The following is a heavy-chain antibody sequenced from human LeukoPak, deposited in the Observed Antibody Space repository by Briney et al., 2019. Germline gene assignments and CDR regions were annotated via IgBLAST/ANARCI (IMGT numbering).Heavy chain of an antibody. CDR3: ATMPTIFGVVRSYYFDY. Sequence: ASVKVSCKASGYTFTSYGISWVRQAPGQGLEWMGWISAYNGNTNYAQKLQGRVTMTTDTSTSTAYMELRNLRSDDTAVYYCATMPTIFGVVRSYYFDYWGQGTLVTVSS. CDR2: ISAYNGNT. CDR1: GYTFTSYG. J-gene: IGHJ4*02. D-gene: IGHD3-3*01. V-gene: IGHV1-18*01.